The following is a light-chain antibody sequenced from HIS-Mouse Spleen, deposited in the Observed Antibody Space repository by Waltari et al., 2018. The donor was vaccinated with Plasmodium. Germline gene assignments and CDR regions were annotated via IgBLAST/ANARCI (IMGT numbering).Light chain of an antibody. CDR1: SSDVGRYNL. CDR3: CSYAGSSTL. CDR2: EGS. V-gene: IGLV2-23*01. Sequence: QSALTQPASVSGSPGQSITLSCTGTSSDVGRYNLVSWYQQHPGKAPKLMIYEGSKRPSGVSNRFSGSKSGNTASLTISGLQAEDEADYYCCSYAGSSTLFGGGTKLTVL. J-gene: IGLJ3*02.